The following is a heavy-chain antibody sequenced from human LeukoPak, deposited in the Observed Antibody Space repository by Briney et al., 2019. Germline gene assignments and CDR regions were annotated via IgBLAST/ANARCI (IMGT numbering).Heavy chain of an antibody. D-gene: IGHD3-10*01. CDR1: GYTFTSYD. V-gene: IGHV1-8*01. CDR2: MNPNSGNT. J-gene: IGHJ4*02. Sequence: ASVKVSCKASGYTFTSYDINWVRQATGQGLEWMGWMNPNSGNTGYAQKFQGRVTMTRNTFISTAYMELSSLRSEDTAVYYCATPESSESLFDYWGQATLVTVSS. CDR3: ATPESSESLFDY.